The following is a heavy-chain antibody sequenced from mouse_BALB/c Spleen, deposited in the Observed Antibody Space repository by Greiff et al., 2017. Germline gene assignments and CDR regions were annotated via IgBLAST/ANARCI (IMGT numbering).Heavy chain of an antibody. D-gene: IGHD2-2*01. Sequence: EVQLVESGGGLVQPGGSLKLSCAASGFTFSSYTMSWVRQTPEKRLEWVAYISNGGGSTYYPDTVKGRFTISRDNAKNTLYLQMSSLKSEDTAMYYCARHEGLRLGYYFDYWGQGTTLTVSS. CDR1: GFTFSSYT. V-gene: IGHV5-12-2*01. CDR3: ARHEGLRLGYYFDY. CDR2: ISNGGGST. J-gene: IGHJ2*01.